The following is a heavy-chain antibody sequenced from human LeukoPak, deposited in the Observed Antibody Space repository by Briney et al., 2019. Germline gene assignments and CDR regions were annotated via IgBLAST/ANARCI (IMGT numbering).Heavy chain of an antibody. V-gene: IGHV4-34*01. D-gene: IGHD3-10*01. CDR2: INHSGST. CDR3: ARSGDYFDY. J-gene: IGHJ4*02. CDR1: GGSFSGYY. Sequence: SETLSLTCAVYGGSFSGYYWSWIRQPPGKGLEWIGEINHSGSTNYNPSLKSRVTISVDTSKNQFSLKLSSVTAADTAVYYCARSGDYFDYWGQGTLVTVSS.